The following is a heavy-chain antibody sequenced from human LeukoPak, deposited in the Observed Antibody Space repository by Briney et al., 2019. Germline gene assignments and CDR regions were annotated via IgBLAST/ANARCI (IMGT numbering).Heavy chain of an antibody. CDR3: ARGQQLVPFDY. Sequence: SETLSLTCAVYGGSFSGYYWSWIRQPPGKGLEWIGEINHSGSTNYNPSLKSRVTISVDTSKNQFSPKLSSVTAADTAVYYCARGQQLVPFDYWGQGTLVTVSS. J-gene: IGHJ4*02. CDR1: GGSFSGYY. CDR2: INHSGST. D-gene: IGHD6-13*01. V-gene: IGHV4-34*01.